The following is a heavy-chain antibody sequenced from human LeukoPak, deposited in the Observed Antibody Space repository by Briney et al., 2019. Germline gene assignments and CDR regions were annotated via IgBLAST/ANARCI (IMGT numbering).Heavy chain of an antibody. CDR1: GYTLTELS. Sequence: ASVKVSCKVSGYTLTELSMHWVRQAPGKGLEWMGGFDPEDGETIYAQKFQGRVTMTEDTSTDTAYMELSSLRSEDTAVYYCATYDSSGYLYDAFDIWGQGTMVTVSS. CDR2: FDPEDGET. V-gene: IGHV1-24*01. CDR3: ATYDSSGYLYDAFDI. J-gene: IGHJ3*02. D-gene: IGHD3-22*01.